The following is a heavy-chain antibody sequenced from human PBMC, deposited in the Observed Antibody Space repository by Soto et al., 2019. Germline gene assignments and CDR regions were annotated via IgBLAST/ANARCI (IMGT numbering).Heavy chain of an antibody. J-gene: IGHJ3*02. CDR1: GGSISSYY. Sequence: SETLSLTCTVSGGSISSYYWSWIRQPPGKGLEWIGYIYYSGSTKYNPSLKSRVSISVDTSKNQFSLKLSSVTAADTAVYFCARRYGYGTFDIWGQGTMVTISS. CDR3: ARRYGYGTFDI. CDR2: IYYSGST. D-gene: IGHD5-18*01. V-gene: IGHV4-59*01.